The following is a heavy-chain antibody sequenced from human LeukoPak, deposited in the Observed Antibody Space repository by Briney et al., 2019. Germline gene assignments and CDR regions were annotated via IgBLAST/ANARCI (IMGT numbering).Heavy chain of an antibody. J-gene: IGHJ4*02. V-gene: IGHV4-39*01. CDR3: ARQGRTTNY. D-gene: IGHD1-14*01. CDR1: GGSISSSSYY. Sequence: SETLSLTCTVSGGSISSSSYYWGWIRQPPGKGLEWIGSIYYSGSTYYNPSLKSRVTISVDTSKNQFSLKLSSVTAADTAVYYCARQGRTTNYWGQGTLVTVSS. CDR2: IYYSGST.